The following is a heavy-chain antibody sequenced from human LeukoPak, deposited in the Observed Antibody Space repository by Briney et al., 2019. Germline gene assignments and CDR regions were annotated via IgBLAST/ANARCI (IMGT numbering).Heavy chain of an antibody. D-gene: IGHD6-13*01. CDR2: ISSNGGST. CDR3: ARLKSSSPRY. CDR1: GFTFSSYA. V-gene: IGHV3-64*01. J-gene: IGHJ4*02. Sequence: PGGSLRLSCAASGFTFSSYAMHWVRQAPGKGLEYVSAISSNGGSTYYANSVKGRFTISRDNSKNTLYLQMGSLTSDDTAVYYCARLKSSSPRYWGQGTLVTVSS.